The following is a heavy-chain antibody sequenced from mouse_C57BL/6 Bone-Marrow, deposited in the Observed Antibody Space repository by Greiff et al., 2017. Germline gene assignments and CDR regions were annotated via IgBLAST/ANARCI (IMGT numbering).Heavy chain of an antibody. Sequence: QVQLQQSGAELMKPGASVKLSCKATGYTFTGYWIAWVKQRPGHGLEWIGEILPGSGSTNYNEKFKGKATITADTAYNTAYMQLSSLTTEDSAIYYCARGDCYPYRYAMDYGGQGTAVTVSS. CDR1: GYTFTGYW. J-gene: IGHJ4*01. CDR3: ARGDCYPYRYAMDY. V-gene: IGHV1-9*01. CDR2: ILPGSGST. D-gene: IGHD2-14*01.